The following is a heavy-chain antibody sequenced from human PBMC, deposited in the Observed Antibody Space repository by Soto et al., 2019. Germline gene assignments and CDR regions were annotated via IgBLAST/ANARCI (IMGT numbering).Heavy chain of an antibody. CDR2: IYYSGST. D-gene: IGHD4-17*01. CDR3: ARSHYGDYPDY. Sequence: SETLSLTCTVSGGSISSYYWSWIRQPPGKGLEWIGYIYYSGSTNYNPSLKSRVTISVDTSKNQFSLKLSSVTAADTAVYYCARSHYGDYPDYWGQGTLVTVSS. J-gene: IGHJ4*02. CDR1: GGSISSYY. V-gene: IGHV4-59*01.